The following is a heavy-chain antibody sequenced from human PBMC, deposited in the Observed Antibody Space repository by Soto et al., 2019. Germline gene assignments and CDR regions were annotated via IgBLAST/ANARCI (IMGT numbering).Heavy chain of an antibody. CDR2: IYYSGST. Sequence: SETLSLTCTVSGGSISSYYWSWIRQPPGKGLEWIGYIYYSGSTNYNPSLKSRVTISVDTSKNQFSLKLSSVTAADTAVYYCARVGYYDFWSGYNYGMDVWGQGTTVTVSS. V-gene: IGHV4-59*01. CDR1: GGSISSYY. J-gene: IGHJ6*02. CDR3: ARVGYYDFWSGYNYGMDV. D-gene: IGHD3-3*01.